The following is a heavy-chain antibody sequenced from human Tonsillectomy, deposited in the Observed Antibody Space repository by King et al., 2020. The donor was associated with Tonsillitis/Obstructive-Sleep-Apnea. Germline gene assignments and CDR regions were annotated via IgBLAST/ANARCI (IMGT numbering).Heavy chain of an antibody. J-gene: IGHJ5*02. D-gene: IGHD3-16*02. CDR1: GYTFTSYD. CDR2: MNPNSGNT. Sequence: VQLVESGAEVKKPGASVKVSCKASGYTFTSYDINWVRQATGQGLEWMGWMNPNSGNTGYAQKFQGRVTMTRKPSISTAYMELSSLRSEDTAVYYCARGKIVSYNWFDPWGQGTLVTVSS. CDR3: ARGKIVSYNWFDP. V-gene: IGHV1-8*01.